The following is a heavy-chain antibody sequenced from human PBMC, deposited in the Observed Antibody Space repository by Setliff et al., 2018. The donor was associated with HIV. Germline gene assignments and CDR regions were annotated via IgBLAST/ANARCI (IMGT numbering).Heavy chain of an antibody. Sequence: GGSLRLSCAASGFTFSSYGMHWVRQAPGKGLEWVAFIRYDGSNKYYADSVKGLFTISRDNSKNTLYLQMNSLRAEDTAVYYCAKVQNYYGSGSYPAHFDYWGQGTLVTVSS. CDR2: IRYDGSNK. J-gene: IGHJ4*02. D-gene: IGHD3-10*01. CDR3: AKVQNYYGSGSYPAHFDY. V-gene: IGHV3-30*02. CDR1: GFTFSSYG.